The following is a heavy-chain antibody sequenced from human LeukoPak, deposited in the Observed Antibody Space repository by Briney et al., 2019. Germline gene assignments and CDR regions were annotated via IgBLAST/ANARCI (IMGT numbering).Heavy chain of an antibody. Sequence: SETLSLTCAVYGGSFSGYYWSWIRQPPGNGLEWIGEINHSGSTNYNPSLKSRVTISVDTSKNQFSLKLSSVTAADTAVYYCATPIGPCSGGSCYLGYWGQGTLVTVSS. CDR1: GGSFSGYY. V-gene: IGHV4-34*01. J-gene: IGHJ4*02. D-gene: IGHD2-15*01. CDR2: INHSGST. CDR3: ATPIGPCSGGSCYLGY.